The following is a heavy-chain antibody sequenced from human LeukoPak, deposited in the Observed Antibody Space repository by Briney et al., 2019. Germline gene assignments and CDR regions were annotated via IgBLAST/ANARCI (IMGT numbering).Heavy chain of an antibody. J-gene: IGHJ4*02. D-gene: IGHD6-25*01. Sequence: GESLKISCKGSGYSFTTYWIGWVRQMPGKGLESMGIIYAGDSDTRYSPSFQGQVTISVDKSISTAYLQWSSLKASDTAMYYCATSGRRWGLDYWGQGTLVTVSS. CDR3: ATSGRRWGLDY. V-gene: IGHV5-51*01. CDR2: IYAGDSDT. CDR1: GYSFTTYW.